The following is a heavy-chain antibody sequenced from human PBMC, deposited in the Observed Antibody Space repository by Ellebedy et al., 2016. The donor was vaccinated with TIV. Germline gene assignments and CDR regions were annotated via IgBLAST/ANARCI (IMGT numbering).Heavy chain of an antibody. Sequence: PGGSLRLSCAASGFTFSDYYMSWIRPAPGKGLEWVSYISRSSSYTYYADSVKGRFTIYRDNAKNSLYLQMNSLRDEDTAVYYCAREGGIAAAGIPHYYYYGMDVWGQGTTVTVSS. J-gene: IGHJ6*02. CDR3: AREGGIAAAGIPHYYYYGMDV. CDR1: GFTFSDYY. D-gene: IGHD6-13*01. V-gene: IGHV3-11*06. CDR2: ISRSSSYT.